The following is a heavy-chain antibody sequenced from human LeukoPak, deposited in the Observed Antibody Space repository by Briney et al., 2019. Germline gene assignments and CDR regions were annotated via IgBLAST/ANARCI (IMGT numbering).Heavy chain of an antibody. CDR3: ARASFYYDSSGHSCWFDP. CDR2: IYHSGST. J-gene: IGHJ5*02. D-gene: IGHD3-22*01. Sequence: PSETLSLTCTVSGYSISSGYYWGWIRQPPGKGLEWIGRIYHSGSTYYNPSLKSRVTISVDTSKNQFSLKMNSVTAADTAVYYCARASFYYDSSGHSCWFDPWGQGTLVTVSS. CDR1: GYSISSGYY. V-gene: IGHV4-38-2*02.